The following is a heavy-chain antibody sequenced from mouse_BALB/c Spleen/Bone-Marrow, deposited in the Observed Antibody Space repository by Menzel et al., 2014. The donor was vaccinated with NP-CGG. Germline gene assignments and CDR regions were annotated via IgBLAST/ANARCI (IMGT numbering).Heavy chain of an antibody. Sequence: VKLVESGVELVKPGASVKLSCKASGNTFTSYDINWVRQRPEQGLEWIGWIFPGDSTTKYNEKFKGKATLTTDKSSSTVHMQLSRLTSEDSAVYFCVRSRLRDWYFDVWGAGTTVTISS. D-gene: IGHD1-2*01. J-gene: IGHJ1*01. CDR3: VRSRLRDWYFDV. CDR1: GNTFTSYD. CDR2: IFPGDSTT. V-gene: IGHV1S56*01.